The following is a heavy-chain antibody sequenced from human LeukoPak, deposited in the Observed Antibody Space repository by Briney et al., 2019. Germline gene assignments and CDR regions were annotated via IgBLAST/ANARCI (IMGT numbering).Heavy chain of an antibody. Sequence: TGGSLRLSCAASGFTFSSYPMNWVRQAPGKGLEWVSYISSSIGTKYYADSVKGRFTISRDNAKNSLFLQVDSLRDEDTAVCYCARAGSGWYFDYWGEGTLVTVSS. CDR1: GFTFSSYP. CDR3: ARAGSGWYFDY. D-gene: IGHD6-19*01. V-gene: IGHV3-48*02. J-gene: IGHJ4*02. CDR2: ISSSIGTK.